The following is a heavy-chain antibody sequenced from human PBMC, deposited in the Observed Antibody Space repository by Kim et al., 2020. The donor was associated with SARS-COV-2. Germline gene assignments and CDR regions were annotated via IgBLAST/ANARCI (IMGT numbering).Heavy chain of an antibody. V-gene: IGHV1-69*13. CDR3: ASQVYPTVTTSGLFDY. Sequence: SVKVSCKASGGTFSSYAISWVRQAPGQGLEWMGGIIPIFGTANYAQKFQGRVTITADESTSTAYMELSSLRSEDTAVYYCASQVYPTVTTSGLFDYWGQGTLVTVSS. D-gene: IGHD4-17*01. J-gene: IGHJ4*02. CDR1: GGTFSSYA. CDR2: IIPIFGTA.